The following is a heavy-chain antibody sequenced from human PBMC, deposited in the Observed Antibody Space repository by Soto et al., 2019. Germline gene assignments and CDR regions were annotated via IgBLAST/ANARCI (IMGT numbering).Heavy chain of an antibody. J-gene: IGHJ4*02. CDR3: VRGAAAIGGYFDY. CDR2: INHSGST. V-gene: IGHV4-34*01. D-gene: IGHD6-13*01. Sequence: SETLSLTCAVYGGSFSGYYWSWIRQPPGKGLEWIGEINHSGSTNYNPSLKSRVTISVDTSKNQFSLKLSSVTAADTAVYYCVRGAAAIGGYFDYSCQATLLTGSS. CDR1: GGSFSGYY.